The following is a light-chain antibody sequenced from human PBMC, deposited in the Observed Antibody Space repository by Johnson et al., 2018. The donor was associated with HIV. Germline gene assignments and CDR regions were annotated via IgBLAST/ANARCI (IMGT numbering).Light chain of an antibody. CDR1: SSDIGDNY. CDR3: GTWVRSLSAPYV. V-gene: IGLV1-51*01. CDR2: DNN. J-gene: IGLJ1*01. Sequence: QSVLTQPPSVSAAPGQKVTISCSGSSSDIGDNYVSWHQQLPGTAPKLLIYDNNNRPSGIPDRISGSKSGTSATLGITGLQTGDEADYYCGTWVRSLSAPYVFGTGTKVTFL.